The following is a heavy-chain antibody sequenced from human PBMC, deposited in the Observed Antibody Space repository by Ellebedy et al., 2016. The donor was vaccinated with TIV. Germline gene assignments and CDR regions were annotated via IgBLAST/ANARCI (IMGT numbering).Heavy chain of an antibody. CDR2: IKQDGSEK. CDR1: GFTFSNSW. V-gene: IGHV3-7*01. Sequence: PGGSLRLSCAASGFTFSNSWMSWVRHAPGKGLEWVANIKQDGSEKYYVDSVKGRFTISRDNAKSSLYLQMNRLRAEDTAVYYCARYAGYNSVWNWGQGTLVTVSS. CDR3: ARYAGYNSVWN. J-gene: IGHJ4*02. D-gene: IGHD3-22*01.